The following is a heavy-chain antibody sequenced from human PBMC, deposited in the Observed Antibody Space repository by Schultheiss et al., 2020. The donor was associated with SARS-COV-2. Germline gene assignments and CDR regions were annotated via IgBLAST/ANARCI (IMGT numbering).Heavy chain of an antibody. V-gene: IGHV3-33*06. CDR1: GFTFSSYG. Sequence: GGSLRLSCAASGFTFSSYGMHWVRQAPGKGLEWVAVIWYDGSNKYYADSVKGRFTISRDNSKNTLYLQMNSLRAEDTAVYYCAKRSDWGNFDYWGQGTLVTVSS. D-gene: IGHD3-16*01. J-gene: IGHJ4*02. CDR2: IWYDGSNK. CDR3: AKRSDWGNFDY.